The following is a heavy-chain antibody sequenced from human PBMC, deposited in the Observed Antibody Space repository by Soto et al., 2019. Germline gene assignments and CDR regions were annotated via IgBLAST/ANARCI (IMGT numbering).Heavy chain of an antibody. CDR1: GGSISSGGYY. Sequence: QVQLQESGPGLGKPSQTLSLTCTVSGGSISSGGYYWSWIRQHPGKDLEWIGNIYYNGVTYYNPSLKNRVTMSVDTSKNQISLELSSVTAADTTVYYCARDATVTGARRPFASWGQGTLVTVSS. D-gene: IGHD4-17*01. V-gene: IGHV4-31*03. CDR3: ARDATVTGARRPFAS. CDR2: IYYNGVT. J-gene: IGHJ4*02.